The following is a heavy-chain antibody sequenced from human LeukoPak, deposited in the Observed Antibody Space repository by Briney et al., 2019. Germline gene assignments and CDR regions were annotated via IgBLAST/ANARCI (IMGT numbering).Heavy chain of an antibody. Sequence: SETLSLTCTVSGGSISSYYWSWIRQPPGKGLEWIGSIYHSGSTYYNPSLKSRVTISVDTSKNQFSLKLSSVTAADTAVYYCARPIPPYYYDSSLAGAFDIWGQGTMVTVSS. V-gene: IGHV4-59*08. J-gene: IGHJ3*02. CDR3: ARPIPPYYYDSSLAGAFDI. CDR1: GGSISSYY. D-gene: IGHD3-22*01. CDR2: IYHSGST.